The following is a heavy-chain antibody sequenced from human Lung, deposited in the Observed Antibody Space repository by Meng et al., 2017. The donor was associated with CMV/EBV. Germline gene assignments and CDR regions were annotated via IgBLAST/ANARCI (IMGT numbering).Heavy chain of an antibody. V-gene: IGHV1-24*01. CDR2: FDPEDGEA. D-gene: IGHD3-10*01. CDR1: GYTLSELS. Sequence: SVKVSCXVSGYTLSELSMHWVRQAPGKGLEWMGGFDPEDGEAIYAQKFQGRVTMTEDTSTDTAYMELSSLRSDDTAVYYCAKVPRFYSYYGLDVWGQGTTATVSS. CDR3: AKVPRFYSYYGLDV. J-gene: IGHJ6*02.